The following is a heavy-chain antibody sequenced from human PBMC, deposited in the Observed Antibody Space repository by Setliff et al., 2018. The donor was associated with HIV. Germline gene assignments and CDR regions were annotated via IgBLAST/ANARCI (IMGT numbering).Heavy chain of an antibody. CDR1: GGSISTYY. V-gene: IGHV4-59*12. J-gene: IGHJ6*03. D-gene: IGHD5-18*01. CDR3: AREIQFSATTYYYYYMDD. CDR2: IYYSGST. Sequence: SETLSLTCTVSGGSISTYYWSWIRQPPGKGLEWVGYIYYSGSTNYNPSLKSRVTISVDTSKNHFSLRLSSVTAADTAVYYCAREIQFSATTYYYYYMDDWGRGTTVTVSS.